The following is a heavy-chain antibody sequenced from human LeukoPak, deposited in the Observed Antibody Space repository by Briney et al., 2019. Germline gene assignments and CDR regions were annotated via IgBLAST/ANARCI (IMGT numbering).Heavy chain of an antibody. D-gene: IGHD1-26*01. V-gene: IGHV3-7*04. CDR2: IKQDGSEK. CDR1: GFTFSTYE. CDR3: ARVVGYENYFDY. Sequence: GGSLRLSCEASGFTFSTYEMNWVRQAPGKGLEWVANIKQDGSEKYYVDSVKGRFTISRDNAKNSLYLQMNSLRAEDTAVYYCARVVGYENYFDYWGQGTLVTVSS. J-gene: IGHJ4*02.